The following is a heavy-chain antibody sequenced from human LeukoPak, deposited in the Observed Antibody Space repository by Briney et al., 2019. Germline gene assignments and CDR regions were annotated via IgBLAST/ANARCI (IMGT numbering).Heavy chain of an antibody. Sequence: SETLSLTCTVSGGSISSHYWSWIRQPPGKGLEWIGYIYYSGSTNYNPSLKSRVTISVDTSKNQFSLKLSSVTAADTAVYYCARESEGWFDPWGQGTLVTVSS. CDR3: ARESEGWFDP. CDR1: GGSISSHY. CDR2: IYYSGST. V-gene: IGHV4-59*11. J-gene: IGHJ5*02.